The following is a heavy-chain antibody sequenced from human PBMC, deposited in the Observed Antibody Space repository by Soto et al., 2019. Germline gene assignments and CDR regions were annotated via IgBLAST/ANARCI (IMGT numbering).Heavy chain of an antibody. Sequence: SVKVSCKASGGPVSSYAISWLRQAPGKGLEWMGGYIPILVTANYAQKFQARVTITADESTSTAYLELCSLSSENTAVYYCASVARSNYDLWSGYFEYWGRRPLGAV. CDR2: YIPILVTA. CDR3: ASVARSNYDLWSGYFEY. CDR1: GGPVSSYA. J-gene: IGHJ4*02. V-gene: IGHV1-69*13. D-gene: IGHD3-3*01.